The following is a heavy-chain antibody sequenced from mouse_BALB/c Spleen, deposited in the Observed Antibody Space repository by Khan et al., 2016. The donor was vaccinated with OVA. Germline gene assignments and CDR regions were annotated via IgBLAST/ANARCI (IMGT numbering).Heavy chain of an antibody. D-gene: IGHD6-1*01. V-gene: IGHV9-3-1*01. CDR2: INTYTGEP. CDR1: GYTFTNYG. J-gene: IGHJ1*01. CDR3: ARSASYWFFDG. Sequence: QIPLVQSGPELKTPGETVKISCKASGYTFTNYGMNWVQQAPGKGLKWMGWINTYTGEPTYADDFKGRFAFSLETSANTAYLLINNLKNEDTATYCGARSASYWFFDGWGAGTTVTVSS.